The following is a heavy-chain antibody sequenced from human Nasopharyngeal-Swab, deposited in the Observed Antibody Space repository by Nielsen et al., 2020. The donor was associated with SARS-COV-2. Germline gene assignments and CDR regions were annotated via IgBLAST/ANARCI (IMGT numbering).Heavy chain of an antibody. J-gene: IGHJ4*02. CDR3: AKDGVMGRTGTSDY. V-gene: IGHV3-30-3*01. Sequence: GESLKISCAASGFTFSSYAIHWVRQAPGKGLEWVAVISYDGSNKYYADSVKGRFTISRDNSKNTLYLQMNSLRAEDTAVYYCAKDGVMGRTGTSDYWGQGTPVTVSS. CDR2: ISYDGSNK. D-gene: IGHD1-1*01. CDR1: GFTFSSYA.